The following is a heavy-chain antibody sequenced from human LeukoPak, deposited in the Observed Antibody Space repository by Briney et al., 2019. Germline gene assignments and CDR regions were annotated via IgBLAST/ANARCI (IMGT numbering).Heavy chain of an antibody. CDR3: ARETLGGRGYYYYGMDV. Sequence: ASVKVSCKASGGTFSSYAISWVRQAPGQGLEWMGGIIPIFGTANYAQKFQGRVTITADESTSTAYMELSSLRSEDTAVYYCARETLGGRGYYYYGMDVWGQGATVTVSS. D-gene: IGHD4-23*01. J-gene: IGHJ6*02. V-gene: IGHV1-69*13. CDR1: GGTFSSYA. CDR2: IIPIFGTA.